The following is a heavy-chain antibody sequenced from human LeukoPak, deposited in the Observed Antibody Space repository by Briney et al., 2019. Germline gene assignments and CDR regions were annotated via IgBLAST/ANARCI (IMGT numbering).Heavy chain of an antibody. Sequence: SLRLSFPASGFTLDDYAMHWVRQAPGKGLEWVPGISYNSGSINYAESVKGRFTISRDSAKNSLYPQMNSLTVEDTALYYCAKVGPVSSYGFGFFNYWGRGTLVTVSS. CDR1: GFTLDDYA. V-gene: IGHV3-9*01. CDR3: AKVGPVSSYGFGFFNY. CDR2: ISYNSGSI. J-gene: IGHJ4*02. D-gene: IGHD5-18*01.